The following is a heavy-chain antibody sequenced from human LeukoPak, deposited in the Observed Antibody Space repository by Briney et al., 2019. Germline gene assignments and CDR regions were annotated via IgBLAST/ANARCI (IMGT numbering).Heavy chain of an antibody. D-gene: IGHD1-26*01. Sequence: SETLSLTCAVSGDSINNNYWTWIRQPPGKGLEWIAHIYSGSTNYNPSLKSRVIISVDTSSYQFSLRLSSVTAADTAVYYCERLTWAYGSVDYWGQGSLVTVSS. CDR3: ERLTWAYGSVDY. J-gene: IGHJ4*02. V-gene: IGHV4-4*09. CDR1: GDSINNNY. CDR2: IYSGST.